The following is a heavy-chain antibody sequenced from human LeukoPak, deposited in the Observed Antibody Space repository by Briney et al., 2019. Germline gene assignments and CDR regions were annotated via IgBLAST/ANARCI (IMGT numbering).Heavy chain of an antibody. CDR1: GFTFSTYS. V-gene: IGHV3-48*01. CDR2: ISSSSSTI. J-gene: IGHJ6*02. D-gene: IGHD3-16*01. Sequence: GGSLRLSCAASGFTFSTYSMTWVRQAPGKGLEWVSYISSSSSTIYYGGSVKGRFTISRDNAKNSLYLQMNSLRAEDTAVYYCARDLRGGGYYYYGMDVWGQGTTVTVSS. CDR3: ARDLRGGGYYYYGMDV.